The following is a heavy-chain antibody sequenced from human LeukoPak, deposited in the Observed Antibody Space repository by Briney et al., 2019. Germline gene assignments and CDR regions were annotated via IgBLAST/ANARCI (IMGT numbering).Heavy chain of an antibody. CDR2: ISYDGGNT. D-gene: IGHD4-17*01. V-gene: IGHV3-30*04. J-gene: IGHJ4*02. CDR1: GFTFGSYS. CDR3: ARNSVTTGYYFDH. Sequence: GGSLRLSCAASGFTFGSYSMHWVRQAPGKGLEWVAVISYDGGNTYYAKSVKGRFTISRDDSKNTLYLQMNSLRADDTAVYYCARNSVTTGYYFDHWGQGTLVTVSS.